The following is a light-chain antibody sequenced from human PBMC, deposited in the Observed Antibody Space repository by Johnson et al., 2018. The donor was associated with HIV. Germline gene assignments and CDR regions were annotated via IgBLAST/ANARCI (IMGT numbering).Light chain of an antibody. V-gene: IGLV1-51*02. CDR2: ENN. CDR3: GTWDSILNV. J-gene: IGLJ1*01. Sequence: QSVLTQPPSVSAAPGQKVTISCSGSSSNTGRNYVSWYQQLPGTAPKVLIYENNKRPSGIPDRFSGSKSGTSATLGITGLQTGDEADYYCGTWDSILNVFGTGTKFTVL. CDR1: SSNTGRNY.